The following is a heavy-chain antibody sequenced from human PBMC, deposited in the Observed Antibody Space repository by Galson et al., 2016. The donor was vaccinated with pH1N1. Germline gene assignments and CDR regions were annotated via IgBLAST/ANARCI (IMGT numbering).Heavy chain of an antibody. J-gene: IGHJ4*02. Sequence: SLRLSCAASGFNFRNYGMHWVRQAPGKGLDWVSFVRNDGAKKQYVDSVKGRFTIYKDNYKNTLYLQMTSVRTEDTAVYYCATDGASSGSGESDYGFSDYWCQGPLVTVSS. CDR1: GFNFRNYG. CDR3: ATDGASSGSGESDYGFSDY. CDR2: VRNDGAKK. D-gene: IGHD4/OR15-4a*01. V-gene: IGHV3-30*02.